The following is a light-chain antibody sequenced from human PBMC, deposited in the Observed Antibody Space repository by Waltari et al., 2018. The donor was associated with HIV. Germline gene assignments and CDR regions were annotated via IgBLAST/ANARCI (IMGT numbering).Light chain of an antibody. Sequence: AIRMTQSPSSFSASPGDRVTITCRASQGISNSLAWYQQKPGKAPKILISAASTLESGVPSRFSGSGSGTDFTLTISCLKSEDFATYYCQQYHTYPYTFGQGTKLEIK. CDR2: AAS. CDR3: QQYHTYPYT. V-gene: IGKV1-8*01. CDR1: QGISNS. J-gene: IGKJ2*01.